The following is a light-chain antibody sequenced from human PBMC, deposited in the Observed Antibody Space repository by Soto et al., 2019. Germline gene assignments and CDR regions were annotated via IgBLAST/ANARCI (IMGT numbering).Light chain of an antibody. CDR1: QSVSSSY. J-gene: IGKJ3*01. CDR3: QQYGSSPRVT. V-gene: IGKV3-20*01. Sequence: EIVLTQSPGTPSLPPGERATLSCRASQSVSSSYLAWYQQKPGQAPRLLIYGASSRATGIPDRFSGSGSGTDFTLTITRLEPEDFAVYYCQQYGSSPRVTFGPGTKVDIK. CDR2: GAS.